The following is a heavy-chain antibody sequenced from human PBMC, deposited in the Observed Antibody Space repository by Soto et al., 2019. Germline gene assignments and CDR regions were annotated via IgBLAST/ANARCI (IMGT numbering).Heavy chain of an antibody. V-gene: IGHV1-8*01. D-gene: IGHD3-16*01. CDR3: ARMETFGSLNWFDP. CDR2: MNPGSGDT. Sequence: ASVEFSCKASGYSFTNNDVSWVRQATGQGLEWMGWMNPGSGDTGYAQKFQGRVTMTRDISIATAYMELSSLRSDDTAIYYCARMETFGSLNWFDPWGQGTLVTVSS. J-gene: IGHJ5*02. CDR1: GYSFTNND.